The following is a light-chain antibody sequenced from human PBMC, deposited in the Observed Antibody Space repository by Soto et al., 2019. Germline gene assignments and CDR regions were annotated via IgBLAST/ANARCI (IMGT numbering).Light chain of an antibody. Sequence: DIVVTQSPGALSLSPGDRATLSCRASQSVSSSYLAWYQQKPGQPPRLLIYSASSRATGIPDRFSGSGSGTDFTLTISRLEPEDFATYYCQKYNSAPQTFGQGTKVEIK. J-gene: IGKJ1*01. V-gene: IGKV3-20*01. CDR1: QSVSSSY. CDR2: SAS. CDR3: QKYNSAPQT.